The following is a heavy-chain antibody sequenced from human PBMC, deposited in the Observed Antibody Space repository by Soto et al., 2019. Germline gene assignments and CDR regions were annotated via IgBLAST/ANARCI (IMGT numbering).Heavy chain of an antibody. CDR1: GGSISSGGYY. CDR2: IYYSGST. CDR3: ARDNRRDMVRGVIITYIDY. V-gene: IGHV4-31*03. Sequence: QVQLQESGPGLVKPSQTLSLTCIVSGGSISSGGYYWSWIRQHPGKGLEWIGYIYYSGSTYYNPSLKSRVTISVDTSKNQFSLKLSSVTAADTAVYYCARDNRRDMVRGVIITYIDYWGQGTLVTVSS. J-gene: IGHJ4*02. D-gene: IGHD3-10*01.